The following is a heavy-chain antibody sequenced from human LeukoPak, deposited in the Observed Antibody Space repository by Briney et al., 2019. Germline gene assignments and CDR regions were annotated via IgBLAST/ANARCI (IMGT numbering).Heavy chain of an antibody. Sequence: GGSLRLSCVGSGFTISNYWMYWVRQAPGTGLVWVSRIHPDGSITTYADSVKGRFTISRDNAKSTLYLQMNSLRAEDTAVYYCAPQQTYSPYNWFDPWGQGTLVTVSS. CDR3: APQQTYSPYNWFDP. CDR2: IHPDGSIT. V-gene: IGHV3-74*03. J-gene: IGHJ5*02. D-gene: IGHD5-12*01. CDR1: GFTISNYW.